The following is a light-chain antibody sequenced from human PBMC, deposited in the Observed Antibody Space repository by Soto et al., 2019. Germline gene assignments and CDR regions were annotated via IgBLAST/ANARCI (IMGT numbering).Light chain of an antibody. J-gene: IGLJ2*01. Sequence: QSALTQPRSVSGSPGQSVTISCTGASSNVGDYNYVSWYQQLPGKAPKLMVYDVSKRPSGVPDRFSGSKSGNTASLTISGLQAKDEADYYCCSYAGRYTLVFGEGTKLTVL. V-gene: IGLV2-11*01. CDR3: CSYAGRYTLV. CDR1: SSNVGDYNY. CDR2: DVS.